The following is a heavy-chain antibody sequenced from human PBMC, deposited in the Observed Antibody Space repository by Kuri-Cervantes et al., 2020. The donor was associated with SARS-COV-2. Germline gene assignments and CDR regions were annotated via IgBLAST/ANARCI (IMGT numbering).Heavy chain of an antibody. CDR1: GFTFSSYS. Sequence: GESLKISCAASGFTFSSYSMNWVRRAPGKGLEWVSYISSSSSTIYYADSVKGRFTISRDNAKNPLYLQMNSLRAEDTAVYYCANQIYTIAAAGISFDYWGQGTLVTVSS. CDR3: ANQIYTIAAAGISFDY. J-gene: IGHJ4*02. D-gene: IGHD6-13*01. V-gene: IGHV3-48*01. CDR2: ISSSSSTI.